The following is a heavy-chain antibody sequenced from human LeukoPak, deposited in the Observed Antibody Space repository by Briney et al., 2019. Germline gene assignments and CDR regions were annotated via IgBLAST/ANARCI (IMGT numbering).Heavy chain of an antibody. CDR3: AKVHEYGDYGY. V-gene: IGHV3-23*01. Sequence: GGSLRLSCAASGFTFSSYAMSWVRQAPGKGLEWVSGLSGSGDRTNYADSVKGRFIISRDNSKNTVLLQMNSLRVEDTAVYYCAKVHEYGDYGYRGQGTLVTVSS. CDR1: GFTFSSYA. D-gene: IGHD4-17*01. J-gene: IGHJ4*02. CDR2: LSGSGDRT.